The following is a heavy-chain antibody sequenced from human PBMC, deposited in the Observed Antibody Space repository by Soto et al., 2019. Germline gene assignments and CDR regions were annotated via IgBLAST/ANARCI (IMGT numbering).Heavy chain of an antibody. D-gene: IGHD3-3*01. J-gene: IGHJ5*02. CDR3: ARGRFLEWLWFDP. CDR2: IIPIFGTA. V-gene: IGHV1-69*13. Sequence: SVKVSCKASGGTFSSYAISWVRQAPGQGLEWMGGIIPIFGTANYAQKFQGRVTITADESTSTAYMELSSLRSEDTAVYYCARGRFLEWLWFDPWGQGTLVTVSS. CDR1: GGTFSSYA.